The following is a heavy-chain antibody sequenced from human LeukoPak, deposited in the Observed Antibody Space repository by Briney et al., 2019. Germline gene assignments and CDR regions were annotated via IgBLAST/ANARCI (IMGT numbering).Heavy chain of an antibody. Sequence: GGSLRLSCAASGFTFSSYAMHWVRQAPGKGLEWVAVISYDGSNKYYADSVKGRFTISRDNSKNTLYLQMNSLRAEDTAVYYCARAVAVVGTSDYDYGMDVWGKGTTVTVSS. D-gene: IGHD6-19*01. CDR3: ARAVAVVGTSDYDYGMDV. CDR2: ISYDGSNK. J-gene: IGHJ6*04. CDR1: GFTFSSYA. V-gene: IGHV3-30*04.